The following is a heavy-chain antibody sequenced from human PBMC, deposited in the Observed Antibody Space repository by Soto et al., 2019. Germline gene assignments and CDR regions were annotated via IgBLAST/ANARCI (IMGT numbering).Heavy chain of an antibody. D-gene: IGHD2-15*01. Sequence: RVPLILSCAASGFKFDDYTMSWVRQAPGKGLQWVSAISGSGDSTYYAASVKGRFTISRDNSMNTLYLQMNSLRAEDTAIYYCAKDSIVVALDYWRQGTLVTVNS. CDR2: ISGSGDST. CDR1: GFKFDDYT. J-gene: IGHJ4*02. CDR3: AKDSIVVALDY. V-gene: IGHV3-23*01.